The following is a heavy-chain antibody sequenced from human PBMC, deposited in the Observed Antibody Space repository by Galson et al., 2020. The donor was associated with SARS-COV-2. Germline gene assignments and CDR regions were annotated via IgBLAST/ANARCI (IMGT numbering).Heavy chain of an antibody. CDR2: ISYDGSNK. D-gene: IGHD3-22*01. V-gene: IGHV3-30*18. CDR3: AKDGRYYDSSGYYGLRYFDY. J-gene: IGHJ4*02. Sequence: GESLKISCAASGFTFSSYGMHWVRQAPGKGLEWVAVISYDGSNKYYADSVKGRFTISRDNSKNTLYLQMNSLRAEDTAVYYCAKDGRYYDSSGYYGLRYFDYWSQGTLVTVSS. CDR1: GFTFSSYG.